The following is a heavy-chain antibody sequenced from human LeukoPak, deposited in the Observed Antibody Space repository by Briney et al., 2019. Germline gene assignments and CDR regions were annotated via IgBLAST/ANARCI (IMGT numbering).Heavy chain of an antibody. CDR3: ARVGPVAYQLLDNWFDP. J-gene: IGHJ5*02. V-gene: IGHV1-2*02. CDR1: GYTFTGYY. Sequence: ASVKASCKASGYTFTGYYMHWVRQAPGQGLEWMGWINPNSGGTNYAQKFQGRVTMTRDTSISTAYMELSRLRSDDTAVYYCARVGPVAYQLLDNWFDPWGQGTLVTVSS. CDR2: INPNSGGT. D-gene: IGHD2-2*01.